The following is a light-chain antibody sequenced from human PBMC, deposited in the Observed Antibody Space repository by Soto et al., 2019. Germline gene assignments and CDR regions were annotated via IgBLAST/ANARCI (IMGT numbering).Light chain of an antibody. Sequence: EIVLTQSPGILSLSPGERATLYCRASQSVSSSYFAWYQQKPGQAPRLLIYGASSRATGIPDRFSGSGSGTDFTLTISRLEPEDYAVYYFQQYGSSPFTFGPGTKVDIK. CDR3: QQYGSSPFT. CDR2: GAS. CDR1: QSVSSSY. V-gene: IGKV3-20*01. J-gene: IGKJ3*01.